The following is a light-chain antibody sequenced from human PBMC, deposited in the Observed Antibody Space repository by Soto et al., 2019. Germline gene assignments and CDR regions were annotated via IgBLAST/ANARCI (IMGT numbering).Light chain of an antibody. Sequence: QSVLTQPPSASGTPGQSVTISCSGSSSNIGKNTVHWYQKLPRTAPKLLIKNNSQRPSGVPDRFSGSKSGTSASQVISGLQSEDEADYYCAAWEDSLNGVLFGGGTKLTVL. CDR2: NNS. CDR3: AAWEDSLNGVL. J-gene: IGLJ2*01. CDR1: SSNIGKNT. V-gene: IGLV1-44*01.